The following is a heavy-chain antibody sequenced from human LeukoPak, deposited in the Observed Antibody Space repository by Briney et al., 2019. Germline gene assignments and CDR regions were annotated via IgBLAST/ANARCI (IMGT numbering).Heavy chain of an antibody. CDR2: TSANGDAT. V-gene: IGHV3-64D*09. D-gene: IGHD2-21*02. Sequence: GGSLRLSCSASGFTFNNYVMHWVRQAPGKGLEYVSATSANGDATYYTDSVKGRFTISRDNSKSTLSLQMSSLRAEDTAIYYCVKDCSRDWNGHWFDSWGQGTLVTVSS. J-gene: IGHJ5*01. CDR3: VKDCSRDWNGHWFDS. CDR1: GFTFNNYV.